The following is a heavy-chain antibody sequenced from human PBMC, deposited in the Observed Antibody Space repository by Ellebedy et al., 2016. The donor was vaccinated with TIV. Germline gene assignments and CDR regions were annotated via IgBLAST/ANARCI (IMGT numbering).Heavy chain of an antibody. CDR1: GGSISNSGYY. D-gene: IGHD3-22*01. CDR2: IYHNGNT. V-gene: IGHV4-61*05. Sequence: MPSETLSLTCSVSGGSISNSGYYWNWIRQHPGKGLEWIGYIYHNGNTNYNPSLKSRVTISVDTSKNQFSLKLSSVTAADTAVYYCARQYNYGTSGYYVDYWGQGTLLTVSS. CDR3: ARQYNYGTSGYYVDY. J-gene: IGHJ4*02.